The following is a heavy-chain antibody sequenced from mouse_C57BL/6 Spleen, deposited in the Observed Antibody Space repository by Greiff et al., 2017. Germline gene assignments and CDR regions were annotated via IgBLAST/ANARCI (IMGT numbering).Heavy chain of an antibody. J-gene: IGHJ1*03. V-gene: IGHV6-3*01. CDR3: TASGYFDV. CDR2: IRLKSDNYAT. Sequence: LQESGGGLVQPGGSMTLSCVASGFTFSNYWMNWVRQAPEKGLEWVAQIRLKSDNYATHYAGSVKGRFTISSDDSKSSVYLQMHNIRAEDTGIYYCTASGYFDVWGTGTTVTVSS. CDR1: GFTFSNYW.